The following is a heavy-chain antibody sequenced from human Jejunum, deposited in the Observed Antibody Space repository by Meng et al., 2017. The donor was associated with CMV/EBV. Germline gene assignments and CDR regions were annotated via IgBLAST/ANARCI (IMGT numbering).Heavy chain of an antibody. Sequence: IDHYYYNWIRPQPGKGLGWIWHIYYSGTKSYNPSLKSRLTISVDTSENQFSLKLTSVTAADTAVYFCARNSIFDVLTGNSYYFDNWGQGTLVTVSS. V-gene: IGHV4-31*02. CDR3: ARNSIFDVLTGNSYYFDN. D-gene: IGHD3-9*01. CDR2: IYYSGTK. CDR1: IDHYY. J-gene: IGHJ4*02.